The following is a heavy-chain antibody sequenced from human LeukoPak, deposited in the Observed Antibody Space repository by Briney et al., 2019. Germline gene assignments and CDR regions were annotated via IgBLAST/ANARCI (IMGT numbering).Heavy chain of an antibody. CDR2: IYYSGST. CDR1: GGSISSSSYY. Sequence: SETLSLTCTVSGGSISSSSYYWGWIRQPPGKGLEWIGSIYYSGSTYYNPSLKSRVTISVDTSKNQFSLKLSSVTAADTAVYYCARGSAVAAAGAFDYWGQGTLVTVSS. V-gene: IGHV4-39*07. J-gene: IGHJ4*02. D-gene: IGHD6-13*01. CDR3: ARGSAVAAAGAFDY.